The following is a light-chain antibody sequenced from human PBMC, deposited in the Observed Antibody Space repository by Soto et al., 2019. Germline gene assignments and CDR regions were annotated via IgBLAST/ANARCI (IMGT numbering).Light chain of an antibody. V-gene: IGKV1-39*01. CDR1: QSIGRF. CDR3: QKSFTTPLT. Sequence: DIQMTQSPSALSASVGDRVSITCRASQSIGRFLNWHQQKPGKPPNVLINVASTLRSGVPSRFSGSGSGTDFNLTINSLQPEDFATYFCQKSFTTPLTCGGGTKVDIK. CDR2: VAS. J-gene: IGKJ4*01.